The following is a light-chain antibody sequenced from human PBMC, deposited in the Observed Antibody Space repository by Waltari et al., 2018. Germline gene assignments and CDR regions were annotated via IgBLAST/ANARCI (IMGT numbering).Light chain of an antibody. CDR2: EVI. V-gene: IGLV2-14*01. J-gene: IGLJ2*01. Sequence: QSALTQPASVSGSPGQSITISCTGSPSDLGTYQFVSWYQHHPRKPPKPIIYEVIFRPSGVSTRFSGSKSGNTASLTVSGLQAEDEAVYYCSSYTLKNTVIFGGGTKLTVL. CDR3: SSYTLKNTVI. CDR1: PSDLGTYQF.